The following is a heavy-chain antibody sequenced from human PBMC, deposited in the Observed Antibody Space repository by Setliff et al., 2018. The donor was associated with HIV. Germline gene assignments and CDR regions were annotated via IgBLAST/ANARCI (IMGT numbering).Heavy chain of an antibody. D-gene: IGHD6-6*01. CDR3: ARSRGRWQLVIYY. CDR1: GDSISSGSYY. CDR2: IYTSGST. Sequence: SETLSLTCTVSGDSISSGSYYWSWIRQPAGKGLEWIGRIYTSGSTNYNPSLKSRVTISVDTSKNQFSLKLSSVTAADTAVYYCARSRGRWQLVIYYWGQGTLVTVSS. V-gene: IGHV4-61*02. J-gene: IGHJ4*02.